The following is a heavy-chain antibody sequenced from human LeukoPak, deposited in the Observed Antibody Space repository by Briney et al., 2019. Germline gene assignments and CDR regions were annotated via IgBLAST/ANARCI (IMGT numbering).Heavy chain of an antibody. CDR2: IYYSGST. D-gene: IGHD6-19*01. V-gene: IGHV4-39*07. CDR3: ARDDSEEYSSGRRAFDI. CDR1: GGSISSSSYY. J-gene: IGHJ3*02. Sequence: SETLSLTCTVSGGSISSSSYYWGWIRQPPGKGLEWIGSIYYSGSTYYNPSLKSRVTISVDTSKNQFSLKLSSVTAADTAVYYCARDDSEEYSSGRRAFDIWGQGTMVTVSS.